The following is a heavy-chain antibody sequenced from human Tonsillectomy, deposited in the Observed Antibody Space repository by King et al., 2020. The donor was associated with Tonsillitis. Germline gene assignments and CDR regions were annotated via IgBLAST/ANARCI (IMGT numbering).Heavy chain of an antibody. V-gene: IGHV4-39*01. J-gene: IGHJ3*02. CDR2: IYYSGST. D-gene: IGHD6-6*01. CDR1: CGSISSSSYY. Sequence: QLQESGPGLVKPSETLSLTCTVSCGSISSSSYYWGWIRQPPGKGLEWIGSIYYSGSTYYNPSLKSRVTISVDTSKNQFSLKLSSVTAPDTAVYYCARSSIAARNRFDAFDIWGQGTMVTVSS. CDR3: ARSSIAARNRFDAFDI.